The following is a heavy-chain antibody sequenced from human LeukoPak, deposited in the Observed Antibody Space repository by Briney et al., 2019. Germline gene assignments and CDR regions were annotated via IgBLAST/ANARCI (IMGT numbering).Heavy chain of an antibody. CDR1: GGSFNNYY. CDR2: IKHSGGA. CDR3: AGARSKWFGSLSVPWYFDC. V-gene: IGHV4-34*01. J-gene: IGHJ4*02. Sequence: SETLSLTCAVYGGSFNNYYWSWMRQTPGKGLEWIGEIKHSGGAMYNPSLKSRVTTSVDTSMNQFSLKMSSVTAADTAVYYCAGARSKWFGSLSVPWYFDCWSQGTLITVSS. D-gene: IGHD3-10*01.